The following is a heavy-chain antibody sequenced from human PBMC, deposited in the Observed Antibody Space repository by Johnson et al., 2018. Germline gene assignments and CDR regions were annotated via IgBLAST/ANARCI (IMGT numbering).Heavy chain of an antibody. D-gene: IGHD6-13*01. CDR3: ARDSCAYSSSCQKVAFDI. CDR2: IKCDGSEK. CDR1: GFTFSDYY. Sequence: VQLVQSGGGLVKPGGSLRLSCAASGFTFSDYYMSWSRQAPGKGLEWVADIKCDGSEKYYVDSVKGRLTISRDNSKNTLYLQMNSLRAEDTAVYYCARDSCAYSSSCQKVAFDIWGQGTMVTVSS. J-gene: IGHJ3*02. V-gene: IGHV3-7*01.